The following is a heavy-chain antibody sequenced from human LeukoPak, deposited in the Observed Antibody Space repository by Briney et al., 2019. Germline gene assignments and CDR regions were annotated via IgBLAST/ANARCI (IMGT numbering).Heavy chain of an antibody. CDR3: ARDKKINTWLYGGCDS. Sequence: GASVKVSCKASGYTFSGYYLHWVRQAPGQGLEWMERINPNSGGTKSADSFQGRVTMTRDTSISTAYMELSRLRSDDTAIYYCARDKKINTWLYGGCDSWGQGTLVTVSS. D-gene: IGHD3-16*01. J-gene: IGHJ4*02. CDR1: GYTFSGYY. CDR2: INPNSGGT. V-gene: IGHV1-2*02.